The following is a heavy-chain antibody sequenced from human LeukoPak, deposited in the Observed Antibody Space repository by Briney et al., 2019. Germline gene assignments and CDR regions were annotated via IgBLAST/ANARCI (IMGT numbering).Heavy chain of an antibody. J-gene: IGHJ4*02. CDR3: ARDYCSSTSCYEDGIDY. D-gene: IGHD2-2*01. Sequence: ASVKVSCKASGYTFTGYYMHWVRQAPGQGLEWMGWINPNSGGTNYAQKFQGRVTMTRDTSISTAYMELSRPRSDDTAVYYCARDYCSSTSCYEDGIDYWGQGTLVTVSS. CDR1: GYTFTGYY. CDR2: INPNSGGT. V-gene: IGHV1-2*02.